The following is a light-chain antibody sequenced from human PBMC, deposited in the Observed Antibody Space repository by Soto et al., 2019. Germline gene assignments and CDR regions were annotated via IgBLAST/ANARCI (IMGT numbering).Light chain of an antibody. J-gene: IGKJ4*01. V-gene: IGKV1-9*01. CDR2: AAS. Sequence: DIQLTQSPSFLSASLGDRVTITCRASQGIGSYLAWYQQKPGKAPRLLNYAASTLQSGVTSRFSGSGSDTEFTLTISSLQPEDFATYYCQQLNNYPLTFGGGTKVEIK. CDR1: QGIGSY. CDR3: QQLNNYPLT.